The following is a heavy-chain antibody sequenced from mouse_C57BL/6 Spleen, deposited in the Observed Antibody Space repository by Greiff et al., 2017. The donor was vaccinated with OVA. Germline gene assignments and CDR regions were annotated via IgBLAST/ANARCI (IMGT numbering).Heavy chain of an antibody. CDR3: ARDTRAMDY. Sequence: EVHLVESGGGLVKPGGSLKLSCAASGFTFSSYAMSWVRQTPEKRLEWVATISDGGSYTYYPDNVKGRFTISRDNAKNNLYLQMSHLKSEDTAMYYCARDTRAMDYWGQGTSVTVSS. J-gene: IGHJ4*01. D-gene: IGHD2-12*01. V-gene: IGHV5-4*01. CDR1: GFTFSSYA. CDR2: ISDGGSYT.